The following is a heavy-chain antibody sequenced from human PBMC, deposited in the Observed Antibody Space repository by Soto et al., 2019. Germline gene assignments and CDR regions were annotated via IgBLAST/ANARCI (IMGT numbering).Heavy chain of an antibody. Sequence: QVHLVQSGAEVKKPGASVKVSCKTSGYTFTSYGISWVRQAPGQGLEWMGWISGYDGRTNFAQKVQDRVTMTTDTSTSTVYRELRSLRSDDTAVYYCAREGAVPYYYYGMDVWGQGTTVTVSS. V-gene: IGHV1-18*01. CDR2: ISGYDGRT. J-gene: IGHJ6*02. CDR1: GYTFTSYG. CDR3: AREGAVPYYYYGMDV. D-gene: IGHD2-2*01.